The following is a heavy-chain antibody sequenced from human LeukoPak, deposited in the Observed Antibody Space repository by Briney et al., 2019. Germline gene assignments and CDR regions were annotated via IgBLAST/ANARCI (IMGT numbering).Heavy chain of an antibody. V-gene: IGHV3-48*03. CDR1: GFTFSSYE. D-gene: IGHD2-2*01. CDR2: ISSSGSTI. CDR3: AREGKSTAYYYMDV. Sequence: PGGSLRLSCAASGFTFSSYEMNWVRQAPGKGLEWVSYISSSGSTIYYADSVKGRFTISRDNAKNSLYLQMNSLRAEDTAVYYCAREGKSTAYYYMDVWGKGTTVTVSS. J-gene: IGHJ6*03.